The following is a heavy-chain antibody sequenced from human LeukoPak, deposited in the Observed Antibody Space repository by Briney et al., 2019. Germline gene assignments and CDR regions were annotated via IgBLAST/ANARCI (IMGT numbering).Heavy chain of an antibody. CDR3: ARGPNSNWSGLDF. D-gene: IGHD6-6*01. CDR1: GFSFSGHW. V-gene: IGHV3-74*01. Sequence: GGSLGLSCTASGFSFSGHWMHWARQLPGKGLVWVSRISPTGSTASYADSVKGRFTVSRDNAKNTLYLQVNNLRAEDTAVYYCARGPNSNWSGLDFWGQGTLLTVSS. J-gene: IGHJ4*02. CDR2: ISPTGSTA.